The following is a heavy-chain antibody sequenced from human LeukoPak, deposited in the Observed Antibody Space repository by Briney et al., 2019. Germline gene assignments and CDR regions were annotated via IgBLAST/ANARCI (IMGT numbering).Heavy chain of an antibody. V-gene: IGHV4-31*03. CDR2: IHYIGNT. Sequence: PSETLSLTCTVSGDSITTSGYYWSWIRRHPGAGLEWIAYIHYIGNTYYNPSLESRVTMSIDTSSNQFSLNVASVTGADTAVYFYARVRDDYFFDYWGQGILVTVSS. J-gene: IGHJ4*02. CDR3: ARVRDDYFFDY. CDR1: GDSITTSGYY. D-gene: IGHD3-3*01.